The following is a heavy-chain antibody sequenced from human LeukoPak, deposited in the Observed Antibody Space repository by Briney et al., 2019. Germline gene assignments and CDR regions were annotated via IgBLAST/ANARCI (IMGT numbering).Heavy chain of an antibody. V-gene: IGHV4-34*01. CDR2: INHSGST. CDR1: GGSFSGYY. D-gene: IGHD2-2*01. Sequence: SETLSLTCAVYGGSFSGYYWSWIRQPPGKGLEWIGEINHSGSTNYNPSLKSRVTISVDTSKNQFSLKLSSVTAADTAVYYCARGSYCSSPICREFYYYYGMDVWGQGTTVTVSS. J-gene: IGHJ6*02. CDR3: ARGSYCSSPICREFYYYYGMDV.